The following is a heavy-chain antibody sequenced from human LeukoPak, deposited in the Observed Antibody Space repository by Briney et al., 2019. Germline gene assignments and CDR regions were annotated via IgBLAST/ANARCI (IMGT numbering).Heavy chain of an antibody. CDR3: ARDSPLYSSRFDAFDI. CDR1: GFTFSSYG. D-gene: IGHD6-13*01. CDR2: ISSSGSAI. V-gene: IGHV3-48*04. J-gene: IGHJ3*02. Sequence: PGGSLRLSCAASGFTFSSYGMHWVRQAPGKGLEWVSYISSSGSAIYYADSVKGRFSISRDNAKNSLYLQMNSLRAEGTAVYYCARDSPLYSSRFDAFDIWGQGTMVTVSS.